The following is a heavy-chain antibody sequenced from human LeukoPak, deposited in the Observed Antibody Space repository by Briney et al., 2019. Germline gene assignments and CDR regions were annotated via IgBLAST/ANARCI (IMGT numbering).Heavy chain of an antibody. J-gene: IGHJ5*02. V-gene: IGHV4-34*01. CDR1: GGSSSGYY. CDR2: INHSGST. D-gene: IGHD2-8*01. Sequence: SETLSLTCAVYGGSSSGYYWSWIRQPPGKGLEWIGEINHSGSTNYNPSLKSRVTISVDTSKNQLSLKLSSVTAADTAVYYCAARMLYPRTKSWFDPWGQGTLVTVSS. CDR3: AARMLYPRTKSWFDP.